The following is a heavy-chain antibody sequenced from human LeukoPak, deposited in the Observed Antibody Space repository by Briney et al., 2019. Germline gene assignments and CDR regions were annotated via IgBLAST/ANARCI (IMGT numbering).Heavy chain of an antibody. Sequence: SETLSLTCTVPGYSISSGYYWGWIRQPPGKGLEWIGSIYHSGSTNYNPSLKSRVTISVDKSKNQFSLKLSSVTAADTAVYYCARLKYNWNSRRMDVWAKGPRSPSPQ. J-gene: IGHJ6*04. CDR2: IYHSGST. D-gene: IGHD1-7*01. CDR1: GYSISSGYY. CDR3: ARLKYNWNSRRMDV. V-gene: IGHV4-38-2*02.